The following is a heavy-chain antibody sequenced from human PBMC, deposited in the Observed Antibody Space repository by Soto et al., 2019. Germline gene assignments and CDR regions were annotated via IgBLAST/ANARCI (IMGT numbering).Heavy chain of an antibody. CDR1: GFTFSSYA. CDR2: ISGSGGST. D-gene: IGHD3-3*01. Sequence: PGGSLRLSCAASGFTFSSYAMSWVRQAPGKGLEWVSAISGSGGSTYYADSVKGRFTISRDNSKNTLYLQMNSLRAEDTAVYYCAKGCITIFGVVIPSPFDYWGQGTLVTVSS. J-gene: IGHJ4*02. CDR3: AKGCITIFGVVIPSPFDY. V-gene: IGHV3-23*01.